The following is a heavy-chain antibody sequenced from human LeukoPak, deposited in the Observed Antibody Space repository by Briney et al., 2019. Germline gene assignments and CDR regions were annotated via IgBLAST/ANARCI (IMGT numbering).Heavy chain of an antibody. J-gene: IGHJ5*02. V-gene: IGHV4-4*07. CDR3: ARGPLQAGYHWFDP. CDR1: GGSISSYY. Sequence: KPSETLSLTCTVSGGSISSYYWSWIRQPPGKGLEWIGRIYPGGRSNYNPTLKSRVTMSVDTSKNQFSLKLSSVTAADTAVYYCARGPLQAGYHWFDPWGQGTLVTVSS. D-gene: IGHD2-15*01. CDR2: IYPGGRS.